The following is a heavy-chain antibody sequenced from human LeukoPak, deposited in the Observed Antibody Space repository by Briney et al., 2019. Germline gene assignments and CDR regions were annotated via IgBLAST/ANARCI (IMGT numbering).Heavy chain of an antibody. D-gene: IGHD1-26*01. CDR3: ARGTGSYSYDY. CDR2: INHSGST. J-gene: IGHJ4*02. Sequence: PSETLSLTCAVYGGSFSGYYWSWIRQPPGKGLEWIGEINHSGSTNYNPSLKSRVTISADTSKNQFFLKLSSVTAADTAVYYCARGTGSYSYDYWGQGTLVTVSS. V-gene: IGHV4-34*01. CDR1: GGSFSGYY.